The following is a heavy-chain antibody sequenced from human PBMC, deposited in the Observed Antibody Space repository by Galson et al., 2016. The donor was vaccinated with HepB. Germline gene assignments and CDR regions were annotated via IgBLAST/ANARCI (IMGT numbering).Heavy chain of an antibody. CDR2: IYYSGTT. V-gene: IGHV4-59*01. Sequence: ETLSLTCTVSGDSIFTNYWSWIRQSPGKGLEWIGNIYYSGTTNYKSSLRSRVTISIDMSRNQFSLNLTSVTAADTAVYYCVGGRHSEFFPYDYYGMDVWGQGTTVTVSS. J-gene: IGHJ6*02. CDR1: GDSIFTNY. D-gene: IGHD3-10*01. CDR3: VGGRHSEFFPYDYYGMDV.